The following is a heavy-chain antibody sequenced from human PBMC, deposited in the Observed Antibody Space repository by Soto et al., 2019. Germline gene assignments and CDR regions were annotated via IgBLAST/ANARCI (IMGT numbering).Heavy chain of an antibody. CDR2: INAGNGNT. V-gene: IGHV1-3*01. J-gene: IGHJ6*02. Sequence: ASVKVSCKASGYTFTSYAMHWVRQAPGQRLEWMGWINAGNGNTKYSQKFQGRVTITRDTSASTAYMELSSLRSEDTAVYYCASGLLQLRFFPSKYGMDVWGQGTTVTVSS. CDR3: ASGLLQLRFFPSKYGMDV. CDR1: GYTFTSYA. D-gene: IGHD3-3*01.